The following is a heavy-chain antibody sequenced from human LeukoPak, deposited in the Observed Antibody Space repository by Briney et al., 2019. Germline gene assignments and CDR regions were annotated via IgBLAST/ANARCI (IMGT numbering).Heavy chain of an antibody. CDR1: GGSISSSSYY. D-gene: IGHD6-6*01. J-gene: IGHJ5*02. CDR3: ARRHPYSSSSAWFDP. V-gene: IGHV4-39*01. Sequence: PSETLSLTCTISGGSISSSSYYWGWIRQPPGKGLEWIGSIYYSGSTYYNPSLKSRVTISVDTSKNQFSLKLSSVTAADTAVYYCARRHPYSSSSAWFDPWGQGTLVTVSS. CDR2: IYYSGST.